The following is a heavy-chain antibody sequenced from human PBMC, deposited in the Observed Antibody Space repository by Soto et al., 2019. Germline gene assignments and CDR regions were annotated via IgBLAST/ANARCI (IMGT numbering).Heavy chain of an antibody. CDR2: ISYDGNNK. V-gene: IGHV3-30-3*01. D-gene: IGHD2-2*01. J-gene: IGHJ4*02. CDR1: GFTFSSYA. CDR3: GRCSSTSCHLGSDY. Sequence: QVQLVESGGGVVQPGRSLRLSCAASGFTFSSYAMNWVRQAPGKGLEWVALISYDGNNKYYADSVKGRFTISRDSSKNKLYLQMNSLRDADTAFYYCGRCSSTSCHLGSDYWGQGTLVTVSS.